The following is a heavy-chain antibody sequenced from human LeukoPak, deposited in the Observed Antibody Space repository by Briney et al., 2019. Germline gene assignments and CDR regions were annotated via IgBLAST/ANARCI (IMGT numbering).Heavy chain of an antibody. J-gene: IGHJ6*02. V-gene: IGHV3-21*01. CDR3: ATLGYCSGGSCYGDYYYYGMDV. Sequence: PGGSLRLSCAASGFTFSSYSMNWVRQAPGKGLEWVSSISSSSSYIYYADSVKGRFTISRDNAKNSLYLQMNSLRAEDTAVYYCATLGYCSGGSCYGDYYYYGMDVWGQGTTVTVSS. CDR1: GFTFSSYS. CDR2: ISSSSSYI. D-gene: IGHD2-15*01.